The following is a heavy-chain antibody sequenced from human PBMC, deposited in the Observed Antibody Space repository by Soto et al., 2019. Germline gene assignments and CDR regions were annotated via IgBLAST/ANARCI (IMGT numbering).Heavy chain of an antibody. V-gene: IGHV4-31*03. J-gene: IGHJ6*02. CDR3: ARKGYSYGLSLPYYYYGMDV. CDR1: GGSISSGGYY. CDR2: IYYSGST. D-gene: IGHD5-18*01. Sequence: SETLSLTCTVSGGSISSGGYYWSWIRQHPGKGLERIGYIYYSGSTYYNPSLKSRVTISVDTSKYQFSLKLSSATAADTAVYYCARKGYSYGLSLPYYYYGMDVWGQGTTVT.